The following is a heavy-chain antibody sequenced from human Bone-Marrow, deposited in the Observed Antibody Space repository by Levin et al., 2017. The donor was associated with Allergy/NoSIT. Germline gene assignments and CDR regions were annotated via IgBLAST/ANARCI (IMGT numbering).Heavy chain of an antibody. CDR3: ARGAAVAFDY. D-gene: IGHD6-19*01. Sequence: SETLSLTCNVSGGSISSGSYYWTWIRQPAGQGLEWIGRIYTTGNTNYNPSLKSRVTISLDTSKNQFSLNLNSVTAADTAVYYCARGAAVAFDYWGQGTLVTVSS. V-gene: IGHV4-61*02. CDR2: IYTTGNT. CDR1: GGSISSGSYY. J-gene: IGHJ4*02.